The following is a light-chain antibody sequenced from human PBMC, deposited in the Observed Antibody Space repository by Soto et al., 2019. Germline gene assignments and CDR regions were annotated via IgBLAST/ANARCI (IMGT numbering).Light chain of an antibody. CDR3: QQYADSPRT. V-gene: IGKV3-20*01. CDR2: DAT. J-gene: IGKJ1*01. CDR1: QSVSSSY. Sequence: EIVLTQSPGTLSLSPGERATLSCRASQSVSSSYLAWYQQQPGQAPRLLIYDATTRSTGVPDRFSGSGSGTDFTLTIVRLEPEDSAMYYCQQYADSPRTFGQGTKVEIK.